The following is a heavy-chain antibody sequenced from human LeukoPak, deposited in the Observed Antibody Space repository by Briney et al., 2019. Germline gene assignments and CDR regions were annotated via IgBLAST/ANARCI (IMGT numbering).Heavy chain of an antibody. CDR3: AKGHYYGSGSLDY. J-gene: IGHJ4*02. V-gene: IGHV3-74*01. CDR1: GFTFSTSW. D-gene: IGHD3-10*01. CDR2: INHDGSNT. Sequence: GGSLRLSCAASGFTFSTSWMHWVRHAPGKGLVWVSRINHDGSNTIYADSVKGRFTISRDNSKNTLYVQMNSLRAEDTAVYYCAKGHYYGSGSLDYWGQGTLVTVSS.